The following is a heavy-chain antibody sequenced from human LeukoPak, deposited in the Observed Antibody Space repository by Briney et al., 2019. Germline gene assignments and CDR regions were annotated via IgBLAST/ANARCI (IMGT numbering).Heavy chain of an antibody. CDR2: IDRGGSYP. Sequence: GGSLRLSCAASGFTFSSYDMSWVRQAPGKGLEWLSYIDRGGSYPSYADSVKGRFTISRDNAKNSLYLQMSSLRAEDTAVYYCARQARYCTNGVCFSERYYFDYWGQGTQVTVSS. CDR1: GFTFSSYD. D-gene: IGHD2-8*01. V-gene: IGHV3-21*05. CDR3: ARQARYCTNGVCFSERYYFDY. J-gene: IGHJ4*02.